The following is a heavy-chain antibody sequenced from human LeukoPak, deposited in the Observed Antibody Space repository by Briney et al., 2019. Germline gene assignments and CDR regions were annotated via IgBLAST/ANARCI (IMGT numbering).Heavy chain of an antibody. J-gene: IGHJ4*02. D-gene: IGHD1-20*01. CDR3: VAYNWNYPDY. CDR1: GFSFSSYY. Sequence: GGSLRLSCAASGFSFSSYYMYWVRQAPEKGLVWVSRIRTDGNTAYADSVKGRFTISRDNAKNTLYLQMNSLRAEDTAVYYCVAYNWNYPDYWGQETLVTVSS. CDR2: IRTDGNT. V-gene: IGHV3-74*01.